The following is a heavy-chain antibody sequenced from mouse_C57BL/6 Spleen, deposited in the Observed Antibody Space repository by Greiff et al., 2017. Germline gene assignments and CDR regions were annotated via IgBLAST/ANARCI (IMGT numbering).Heavy chain of an antibody. V-gene: IGHV1-4*01. J-gene: IGHJ2*01. Sequence: QVQLQQSGAELARPGASVKMSCKASGYTFTSYTMHWVKQRPGQGLEWIGYINPSSGYTKYNQKFKDKATLTADKSSSTAYMQLSSLTSEDSAVYYCARNLTGPYYFDYWGQGTTLTVSS. CDR3: ARNLTGPYYFDY. CDR1: GYTFTSYT. CDR2: INPSSGYT. D-gene: IGHD4-1*01.